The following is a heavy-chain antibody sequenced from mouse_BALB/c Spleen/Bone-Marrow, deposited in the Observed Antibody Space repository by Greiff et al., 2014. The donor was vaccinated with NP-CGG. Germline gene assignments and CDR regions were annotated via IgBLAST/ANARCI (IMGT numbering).Heavy chain of an antibody. CDR3: ARVFYDSTSAD. CDR1: GYTFTGYW. Sequence: VQLVESGAELARPGASVKLSCKASGYTFTGYWMQWVKQRPGQGLEWIGIIYPGDGDTRYTQKFKGKATLTADKSSSTAYMQLRNLASEDSAVYYCARVFYDSTSADWGQGTTLTVSS. J-gene: IGHJ2*01. V-gene: IGHV1-87*01. D-gene: IGHD1-1*01. CDR2: IYPGDGDT.